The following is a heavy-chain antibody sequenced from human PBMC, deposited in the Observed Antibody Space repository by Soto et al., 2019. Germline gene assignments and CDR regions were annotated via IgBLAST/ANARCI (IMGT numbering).Heavy chain of an antibody. CDR3: ARRFYCSSTSCYAFDI. CDR1: GGSISSSSYY. D-gene: IGHD2-2*01. V-gene: IGHV4-39*07. Sequence: SETLSLTCTVSGGSISSSSYYWGWIRQPPGKGLEWIGSIYYSGSTNYNPSLKSRVTISVDTSKNQFSLKLSSVTAADTAVYYCARRFYCSSTSCYAFDIWGQGTMVTVSS. CDR2: IYYSGST. J-gene: IGHJ3*02.